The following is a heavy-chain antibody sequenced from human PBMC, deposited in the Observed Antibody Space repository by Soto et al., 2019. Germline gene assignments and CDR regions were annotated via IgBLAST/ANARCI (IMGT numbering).Heavy chain of an antibody. V-gene: IGHV4-4*07. J-gene: IGHJ4*02. Sequence: SETLSLTCTVSGGSISSCYWSWIRQPAGKGMEWIGRIHTTDGTNYNPSLKSRVTMSIDTSNKQFSLKLSSLTAADTAVYYCASALSSPVGLYFDXWGQGTLVTVSX. CDR2: IHTTDGT. CDR3: ASALSSPVGLYFDX. CDR1: GGSISSCY. D-gene: IGHD2-2*01.